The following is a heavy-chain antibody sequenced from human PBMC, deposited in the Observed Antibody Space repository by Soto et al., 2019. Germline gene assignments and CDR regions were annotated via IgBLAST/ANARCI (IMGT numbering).Heavy chain of an antibody. J-gene: IGHJ2*01. D-gene: IGHD1-26*01. Sequence: GGSLRLSCAASGFTFSSYSMNWVRQAPGKGLEWVSSISSSSYIYYADSVKGRFTISRDNAKNSLYLQMNSLRAEDTAVYYCARGVGSWYFDLWGRDTLVTVSS. CDR3: ARGVGSWYFDL. CDR2: ISSSSYI. CDR1: GFTFSSYS. V-gene: IGHV3-21*01.